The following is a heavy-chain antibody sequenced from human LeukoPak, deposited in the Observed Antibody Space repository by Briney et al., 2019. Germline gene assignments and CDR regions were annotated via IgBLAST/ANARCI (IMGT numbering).Heavy chain of an antibody. CDR1: GGSLSSYY. Sequence: PSETLSLTCSVSGGSLSSYYWSWIRQPPGKGLEWIGSVYHSGSTNYNPSLKSRVTMSVDTSKNQFSLKLRSVTAADTAVYYCANGGYCSSGSCYPKWFDPWGQGTLVTVSS. CDR3: ANGGYCSSGSCYPKWFDP. D-gene: IGHD2-15*01. CDR2: VYHSGST. V-gene: IGHV4-59*01. J-gene: IGHJ5*02.